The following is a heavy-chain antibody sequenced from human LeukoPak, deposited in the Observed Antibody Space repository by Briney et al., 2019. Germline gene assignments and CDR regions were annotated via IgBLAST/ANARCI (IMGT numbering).Heavy chain of an antibody. CDR3: ARQYCSGGSCYLDHFDY. D-gene: IGHD2-15*01. J-gene: IGHJ4*02. CDR1: GVTVSSNY. Sequence: PGGSPRLSCAAPGVTVSSNYMSWVRQAPGEGLEWVSVIYSGGSTYYADSVKGRFTISRHNSKNTLYLQMNSLRAEDTAVYYCARQYCSGGSCYLDHFDYWGQGTLVTVSS. CDR2: IYSGGST. V-gene: IGHV3-53*04.